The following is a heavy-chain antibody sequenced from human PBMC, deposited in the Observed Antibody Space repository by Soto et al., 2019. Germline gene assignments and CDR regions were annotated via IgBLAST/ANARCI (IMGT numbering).Heavy chain of an antibody. V-gene: IGHV1-18*01. CDR2: ISAYNGNT. D-gene: IGHD3-10*01. CDR1: GYTFTSYG. J-gene: IGHJ5*02. Sequence: ASVKVSCKASGYTFTSYGISWVRQAPGQGFEWMGWISAYNGNTNYAQKLQGRVTMTTDTSTSTAYMELRSLRSDDTAVYYCARDTDGSGRNNWFDPWGQGTLVTVSS. CDR3: ARDTDGSGRNNWFDP.